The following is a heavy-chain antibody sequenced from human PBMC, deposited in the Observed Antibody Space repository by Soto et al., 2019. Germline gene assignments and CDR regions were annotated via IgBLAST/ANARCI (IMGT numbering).Heavy chain of an antibody. CDR1: GFTFSSYA. CDR2: ISGSDNST. J-gene: IGHJ4*02. CDR3: AKDLGEDTAMVPFDY. Sequence: EVQLLESGGGLVQPGGSLRLSCAASGFTFSSYAMSWVRQAPGKGLEWVSAISGSDNSTYYADSVKGRFTISRDNSKNTLYLQMNSLRAEDTAVYYCAKDLGEDTAMVPFDYWGQGTLVTVSS. D-gene: IGHD5-18*01. V-gene: IGHV3-23*01.